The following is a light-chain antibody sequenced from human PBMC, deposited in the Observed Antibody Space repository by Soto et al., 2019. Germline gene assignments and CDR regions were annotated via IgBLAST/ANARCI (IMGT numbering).Light chain of an antibody. CDR3: QQYNKWPPIT. Sequence: EIVLTQSPDTLSVSPGERATLSCRASQSVSSYLAWYQQKPGQAPRLLIFGASTRATGIPARFSGSGSGTEFTLTISSLQSEDFAVYYCQQYNKWPPITFGQGTRLEIK. J-gene: IGKJ5*01. CDR2: GAS. CDR1: QSVSSY. V-gene: IGKV3-15*01.